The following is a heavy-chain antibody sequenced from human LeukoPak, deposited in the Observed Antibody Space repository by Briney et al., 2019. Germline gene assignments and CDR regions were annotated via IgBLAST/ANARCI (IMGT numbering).Heavy chain of an antibody. Sequence: GGSLRLSCAASGFTFSSYWMSWVRQAPGKELEWVANIKQDGSEKYYVDSVKGRFTISRDNAKNSLYLQMNSLRAEDTAVYYCARLYSSGWVDAFDIWGQGTMVTVSS. D-gene: IGHD6-19*01. V-gene: IGHV3-7*01. J-gene: IGHJ3*02. CDR3: ARLYSSGWVDAFDI. CDR2: IKQDGSEK. CDR1: GFTFSSYW.